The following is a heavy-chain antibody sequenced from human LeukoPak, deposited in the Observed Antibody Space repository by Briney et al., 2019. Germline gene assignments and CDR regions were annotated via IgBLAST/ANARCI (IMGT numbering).Heavy chain of an antibody. CDR2: IYYTGST. V-gene: IGHV4-59*12. CDR1: GGSFSSYF. D-gene: IGHD3-10*01. Sequence: SETLSLTCTVSGGSFSSYFWSWIRQPPGTGLEWIGYIYYTGSTNYNPSLKSRVTISVDTSKNQFSLKLNSVTAADTAVYYCAKSNGYGLVDIWGQGTMVTVSS. CDR3: AKSNGYGLVDI. J-gene: IGHJ3*02.